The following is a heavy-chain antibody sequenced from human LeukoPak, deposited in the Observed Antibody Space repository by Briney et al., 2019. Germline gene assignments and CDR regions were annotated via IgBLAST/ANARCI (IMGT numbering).Heavy chain of an antibody. Sequence: SETVSLTCAVSSYSVSIAYYWGWIRQPPGKGLGWIDIIYRRGSTPYNPSPKSRVTISVDTSKNQFSPKLSSVTAADTAVYYCARTLGYSGYDGVSFWGKGTTVTVSS. J-gene: IGHJ6*04. CDR3: ARTLGYSGYDGVSF. V-gene: IGHV4-38-2*01. D-gene: IGHD5-12*01. CDR2: IYRRGST. CDR1: SYSVSIAYY.